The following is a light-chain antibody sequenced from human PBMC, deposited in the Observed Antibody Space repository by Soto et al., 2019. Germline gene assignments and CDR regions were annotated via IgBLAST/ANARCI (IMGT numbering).Light chain of an antibody. J-gene: IGKJ1*01. Sequence: EIVLTQSPGTLSLSPGERATLSCRASQRVSSSFLAWYQQKPGQAPRLLIYGASSRATGIPDRFSGSGSGTDFTLTISRLEPEDFAVYYCQQHGSSSWTFGQGTKVEIK. CDR2: GAS. V-gene: IGKV3-20*01. CDR3: QQHGSSSWT. CDR1: QRVSSSF.